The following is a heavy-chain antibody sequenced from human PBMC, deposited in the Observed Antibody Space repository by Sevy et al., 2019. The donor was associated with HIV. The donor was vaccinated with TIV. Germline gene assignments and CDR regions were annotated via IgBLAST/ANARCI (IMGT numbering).Heavy chain of an antibody. J-gene: IGHJ4*02. CDR1: XXXXSKLS. CDR2: FDPEDGET. CDR3: AAXREYYEDTXXYLXY. Sequence: ASVKVSCKVSXXXXSKLSXHXVRQAPGKGLEWMGRFDPEDGETIYSQKFQGRVTMTEDTSTDTAYMELSSLRSEDTAVXHCAAXREYYEDTXXYLXYXGQGTLVTVSS. D-gene: IGHD3-3*01. V-gene: IGHV1-24*01.